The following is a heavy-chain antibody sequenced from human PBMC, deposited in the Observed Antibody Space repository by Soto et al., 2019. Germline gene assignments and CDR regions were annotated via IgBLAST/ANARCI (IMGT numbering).Heavy chain of an antibody. CDR2: INGGNGDT. CDR3: ARGYCSSTSCQYYFDF. J-gene: IGHJ4*02. V-gene: IGHV1-3*01. Sequence: VASVKVSCKASGYTFTGYAIHWVRQAPGQRHEWMGWINGGNGDTKYSQKFQGRVTITRDTSASTAYMELTSLGSEDTAVYHCARGYCSSTSCQYYFDFWGQGTVVPVSP. CDR1: GYTFTGYA. D-gene: IGHD2-2*01.